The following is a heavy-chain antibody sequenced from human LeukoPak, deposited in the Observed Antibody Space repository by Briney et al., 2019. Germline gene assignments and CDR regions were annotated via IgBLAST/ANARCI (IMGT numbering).Heavy chain of an antibody. V-gene: IGHV4-4*07. CDR2: ILASGNT. D-gene: IGHD5-18*01. Sequence: SETLSLTCTVSGGSISSYYWTWIRQPAGKGLEYLGRILASGNTYYNPSLNSRVAISIDTSKNQFSLKVSSVAAADTAVYYCARDLGYGYYLSYYLDVWGKGPTDTVSS. CDR1: GGSISSYY. J-gene: IGHJ6*03. CDR3: ARDLGYGYYLSYYLDV.